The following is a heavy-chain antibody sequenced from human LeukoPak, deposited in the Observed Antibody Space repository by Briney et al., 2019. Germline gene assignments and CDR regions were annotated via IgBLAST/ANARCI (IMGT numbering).Heavy chain of an antibody. CDR2: ISGSGGST. Sequence: GGSLRLSCAASGFTFSSYAVSWVRQALGKGLEWVSAISGSGGSTYYADSVKGRFNISRDNSKNTLYVQMNGLRAEDTAVYYCAKDYDFWSGYYTIPPLFDYWGQGTLVTVSS. V-gene: IGHV3-23*01. CDR3: AKDYDFWSGYYTIPPLFDY. D-gene: IGHD3-3*01. J-gene: IGHJ4*02. CDR1: GFTFSSYA.